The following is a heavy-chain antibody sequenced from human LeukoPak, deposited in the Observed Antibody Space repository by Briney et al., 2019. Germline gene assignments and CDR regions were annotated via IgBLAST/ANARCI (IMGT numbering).Heavy chain of an antibody. CDR3: ARGRKQWLVRDAFDI. Sequence: ASVKVSCKASGYTFTGYCMHWVRQAPGQGLEWMGWINPNSGGTNYAQKFQGRVTMTRDMSISTAYMELSRLRSDDTAVYYCARGRKQWLVRDAFDIWGQGTMVTVSS. CDR2: INPNSGGT. J-gene: IGHJ3*02. D-gene: IGHD6-19*01. CDR1: GYTFTGYC. V-gene: IGHV1-2*02.